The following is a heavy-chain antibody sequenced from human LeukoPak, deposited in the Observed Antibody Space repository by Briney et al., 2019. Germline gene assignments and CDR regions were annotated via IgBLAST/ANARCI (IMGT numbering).Heavy chain of an antibody. J-gene: IGHJ4*02. Sequence: SETLSLSCRVSGGPIINYYWSWIRQPPGKGLEWIGYIHYSGITKYNPSVKSRVTISLDTSKNQFSLKLSSVTAADTAVYYCASSGNYYFTLDYWGQGTLVTVSS. CDR1: GGPIINYY. V-gene: IGHV4-59*08. CDR2: IHYSGIT. CDR3: ASSGNYYFTLDY. D-gene: IGHD3-10*01.